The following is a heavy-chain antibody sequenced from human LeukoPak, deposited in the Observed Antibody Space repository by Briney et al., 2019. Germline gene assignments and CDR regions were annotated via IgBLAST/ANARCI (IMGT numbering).Heavy chain of an antibody. Sequence: ASVKVSCKASAGTFSSYAISWVRQAPGQGLEWMGGIIPIFGTANYGQKFQGRVTITTDESTSTAYMELSSLRSEDTAVYYCAAPVVGAFAFDIWGQGTMVTVSS. V-gene: IGHV1-69*05. D-gene: IGHD1-26*01. CDR2: IIPIFGTA. CDR3: AAPVVGAFAFDI. J-gene: IGHJ3*02. CDR1: AGTFSSYA.